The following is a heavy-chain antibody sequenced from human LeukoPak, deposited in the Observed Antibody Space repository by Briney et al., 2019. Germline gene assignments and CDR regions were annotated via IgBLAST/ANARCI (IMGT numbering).Heavy chain of an antibody. CDR3: ARVRWASYYFEY. J-gene: IGHJ4*02. V-gene: IGHV3-48*02. D-gene: IGHD4-23*01. CDR2: ISSGSSST. CDR1: GFTFSTYS. Sequence: GGSLRLSCAASGFTFSTYSMNWVRQAPGKGLEWVSYISSGSSSTSYADSVKGRFTISRDNAKNSLYLQMNSLRDEDTAVYYCARVRWASYYFEYWGQGTLVTVSS.